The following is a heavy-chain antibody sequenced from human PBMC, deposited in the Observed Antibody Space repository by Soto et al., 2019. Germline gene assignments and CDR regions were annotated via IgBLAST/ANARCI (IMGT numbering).Heavy chain of an antibody. D-gene: IGHD3-10*01. CDR3: ARVKLLWFGELLYYFDY. CDR1: GGSISSGDYY. CDR2: IYYSGST. J-gene: IGHJ4*02. V-gene: IGHV4-30-4*01. Sequence: SETLSLTCTVSGGSISSGDYYWSWIRQPPGKGLEWIGYIYYSGSTYYNPSLKSRVTISVDTSKNQFSLKLSSVTAADTAVYYCARVKLLWFGELLYYFDYWGQGTLVTVSS.